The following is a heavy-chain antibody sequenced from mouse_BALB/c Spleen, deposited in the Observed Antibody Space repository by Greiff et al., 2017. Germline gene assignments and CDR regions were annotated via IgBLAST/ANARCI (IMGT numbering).Heavy chain of an antibody. CDR2: ISSGGST. J-gene: IGHJ4*01. V-gene: IGHV5-6-5*01. CDR3: ARGGYGNFYYYAMDY. D-gene: IGHD2-1*01. Sequence: EVQLVESGGGLVKPGGSLKLSCAASGFTFSSYAMSWVRQTPGKRLEWVASISSGGSTYYPDSVKGRFTISRDNARNILYLQMSSLRSEDTAMYYCARGGYGNFYYYAMDYWGQGTSVTVSS. CDR1: GFTFSSYA.